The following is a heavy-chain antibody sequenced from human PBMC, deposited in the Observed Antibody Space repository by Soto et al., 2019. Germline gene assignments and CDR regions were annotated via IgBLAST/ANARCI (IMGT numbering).Heavy chain of an antibody. V-gene: IGHV1-2*04. Sequence: ASVKVSCKASGYTFTGYYMHLVRQAPGQGLEWMGWINPNSGGTNYAQKFQGWVTMTRDTSISTAYMELSRLRSDDTAVYYCARPGYCSGGSCYDAFDIWGQGTMVTVSS. D-gene: IGHD2-15*01. J-gene: IGHJ3*02. CDR1: GYTFTGYY. CDR2: INPNSGGT. CDR3: ARPGYCSGGSCYDAFDI.